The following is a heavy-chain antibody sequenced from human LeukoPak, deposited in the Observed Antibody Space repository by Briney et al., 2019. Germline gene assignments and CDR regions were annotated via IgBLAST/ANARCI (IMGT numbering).Heavy chain of an antibody. J-gene: IGHJ4*02. CDR1: GYSFTSYA. D-gene: IGHD1-26*01. CDR2: INGGNGNT. Sequence: ASVKVSCKASGYSFTSYAIHWVRQAPGQRLEWMVWINGGNGNTKYSQKFQGRVTITRDTSASTAYMELSSLRSEDTAVYYCARVPPWVPVGYFEYWGQGTLVTVSS. CDR3: ARVPPWVPVGYFEY. V-gene: IGHV1-3*01.